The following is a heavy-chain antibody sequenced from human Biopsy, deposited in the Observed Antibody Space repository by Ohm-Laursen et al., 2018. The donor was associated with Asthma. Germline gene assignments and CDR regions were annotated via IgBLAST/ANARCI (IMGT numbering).Heavy chain of an antibody. CDR1: GDAMSTSGSY. J-gene: IGHJ2*01. V-gene: IGHV4-39*02. CDR2: IYYSGRT. CDR3: ARAVSSSSYWYFDL. D-gene: IGHD6-6*01. Sequence: SDTLSLTCFVSGDAMSTSGSYWGWIRQSPGKGLEWIGSIYYSGRTYYNPSLESRVTISADTSKNHFSLKVTSVTAADTAVYYCARAVSSSSYWYFDLWGRGTLVTVSS.